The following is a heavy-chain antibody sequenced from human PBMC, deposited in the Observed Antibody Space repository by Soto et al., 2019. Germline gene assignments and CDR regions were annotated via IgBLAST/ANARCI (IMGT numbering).Heavy chain of an antibody. D-gene: IGHD2-15*01. CDR1: GGTFSNYA. V-gene: IGHV1-69*12. CDR2: IIPIFGTA. J-gene: IGHJ4*02. CDR3: ARPLTPYCSGGRCYSGLDY. Sequence: QVQLVQSGAEVKKPGSSVKVSCKASGGTFSNYAISWVRQAPRQGLEWMGGIIPIFGTANYAQKFQGRVTITADESTSTAYMELSSLRSEDTAVYYCARPLTPYCSGGRCYSGLDYWGQGTLVTVSS.